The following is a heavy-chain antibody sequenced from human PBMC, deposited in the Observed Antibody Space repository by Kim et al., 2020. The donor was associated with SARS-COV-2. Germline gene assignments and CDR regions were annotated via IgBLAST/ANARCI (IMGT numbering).Heavy chain of an antibody. V-gene: IGHV3-7*01. CDR2: K. D-gene: IGHD6-13*01. CDR3: ARLCSSWYNCY. J-gene: IGHJ4*02. Sequence: KTYVDSGKGRLTISRDNAKNSLYLQMNSLRAEDTAVYYCARLCSSWYNCYWGQGTLVTVSS.